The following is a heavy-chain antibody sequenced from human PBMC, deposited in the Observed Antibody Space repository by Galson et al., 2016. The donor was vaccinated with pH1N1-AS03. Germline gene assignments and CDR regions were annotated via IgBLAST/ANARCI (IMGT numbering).Heavy chain of an antibody. CDR1: GFSLSAGGVH. V-gene: IGHV2-5*02. J-gene: IGHJ4*02. CDR3: ARSTHVNEGLDY. Sequence: PALVKPTQTLTLTCTVSGFSLSAGGVHVAWIRQSPGKALEWLALIYWDGDERYNSSLRSRLSISRDTSKNQVVLRMTNMDPMDTATYYCARSTHVNEGLDYWGQGALVTVSS. D-gene: IGHD2-8*01. CDR2: IYWDGDE.